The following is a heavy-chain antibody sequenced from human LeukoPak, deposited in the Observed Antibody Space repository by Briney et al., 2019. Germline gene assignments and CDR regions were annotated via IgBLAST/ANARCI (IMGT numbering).Heavy chain of an antibody. CDR3: AREAYSSSWYRFWDY. Sequence: PSETLSLTCTVSGDSISSSSSYWGWIRQPPGEGLEWIGRIYYSGSTYDNTPLKSRATISVDTSKNQFSLRLTSVTAADAAVYYCAREAYSSSWYRFWDYWGQGTWSPSPQ. CDR2: IYYSGST. J-gene: IGHJ4*02. D-gene: IGHD6-13*01. CDR1: GDSISSSSSY. V-gene: IGHV4-39*02.